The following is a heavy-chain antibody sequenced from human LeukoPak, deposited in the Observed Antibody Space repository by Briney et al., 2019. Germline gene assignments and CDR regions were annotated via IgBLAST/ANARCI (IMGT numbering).Heavy chain of an antibody. Sequence: GGSLRLSCAASGFTFSSYAMSWVRQAPGKGLEWVSAISSSGSTIYYADSVKGRFTISRDNAKNSLYLQMNSLRAEDTAVYYCARLPYCSGGSCYSFSLDYWGQGTLVTVSS. CDR2: ISSSGSTI. CDR1: GFTFSSYA. D-gene: IGHD2-15*01. V-gene: IGHV3-21*04. J-gene: IGHJ4*02. CDR3: ARLPYCSGGSCYSFSLDY.